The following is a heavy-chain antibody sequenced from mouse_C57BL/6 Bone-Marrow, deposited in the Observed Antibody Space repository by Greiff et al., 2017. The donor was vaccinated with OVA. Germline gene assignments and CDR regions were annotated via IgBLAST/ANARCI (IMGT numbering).Heavy chain of an antibody. CDR3: ARYDGYFHFDY. D-gene: IGHD2-3*01. Sequence: QVQLQQPGAELVKPGASVKLSCKASGYTFTSYWMQWVKQRPGQGLEWIGEIDPSDSYTNYNQKFKGKATLTVDTSSSTAYMQLSSLTSEDSAVYYCARYDGYFHFDYWGQGTTLTVSS. J-gene: IGHJ2*01. CDR2: IDPSDSYT. V-gene: IGHV1-50*01. CDR1: GYTFTSYW.